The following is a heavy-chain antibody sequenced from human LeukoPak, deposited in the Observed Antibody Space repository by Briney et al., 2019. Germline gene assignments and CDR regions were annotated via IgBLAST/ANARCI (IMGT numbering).Heavy chain of an antibody. CDR1: GFTFSTYA. Sequence: GGSLRLSCAGSGFTFSTYAMSGVRQAPGKGLEWVSAISGSGGSTYYADSVKGRFTISRDNAKNTLYLQMNSLRVEDTAVYYCAKDLAPGGSWGQGTMVTVSS. V-gene: IGHV3-23*01. D-gene: IGHD1-26*01. J-gene: IGHJ3*01. CDR3: AKDLAPGGS. CDR2: ISGSGGST.